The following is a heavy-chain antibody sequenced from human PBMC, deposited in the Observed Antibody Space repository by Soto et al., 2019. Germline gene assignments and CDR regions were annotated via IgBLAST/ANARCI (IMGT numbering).Heavy chain of an antibody. CDR2: ISYDGSNK. CDR3: AKGLRGFDY. D-gene: IGHD4-17*01. J-gene: IGHJ4*02. V-gene: IGHV3-30*18. CDR1: GVTFSSYG. Sequence: XGSLRLSCAAAGVTFSSYGMHWVRQAPGKGLEWVAVISYDGSNKYYADSVKGRFTISRDNSKNTLYLQMNSLRAEDTAVYYCAKGLRGFDYWGQGTLVTVSS.